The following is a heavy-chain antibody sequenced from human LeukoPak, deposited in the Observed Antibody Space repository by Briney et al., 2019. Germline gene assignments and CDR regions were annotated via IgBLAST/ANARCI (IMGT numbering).Heavy chain of an antibody. CDR2: IRYDGSNK. CDR1: GFTFTTYG. D-gene: IGHD2-2*02. CDR3: ARDRLRYCSSTSCYITDY. J-gene: IGHJ4*02. Sequence: GGSLRLSCAASGFTFTTYGMHWVRQAPGKGLEWVTFIRYDGSNKYYADSVKGRFTISRDNSKNTLYLQMNSLRAEDTAVYYCARDRLRYCSSTSCYITDYWGQGTLVTVSS. V-gene: IGHV3-30*02.